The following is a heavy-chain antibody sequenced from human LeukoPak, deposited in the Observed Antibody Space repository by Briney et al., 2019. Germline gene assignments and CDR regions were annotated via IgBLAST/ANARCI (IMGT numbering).Heavy chain of an antibody. V-gene: IGHV3-74*01. CDR1: GLTFSVYW. CDR3: ARDTSNSLDP. D-gene: IGHD6-13*01. Sequence: PGGSLRLSCAASGLTFSVYWMHWARQAPGKGLVWVSRINTDGSTTRYADSVKGRFTISRDNAKNTLYLQMNSLRAEDTAVYYCARDTSNSLDPWGQGTLVTVSS. CDR2: INTDGSTT. J-gene: IGHJ5*02.